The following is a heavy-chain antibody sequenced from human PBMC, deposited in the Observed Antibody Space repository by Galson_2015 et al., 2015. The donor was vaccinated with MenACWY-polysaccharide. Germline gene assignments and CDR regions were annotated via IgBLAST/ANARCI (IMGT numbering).Heavy chain of an antibody. V-gene: IGHV3-7*01. CDR3: ARGHYSMDD. Sequence: SLRLSCAASGFTFKNYWMSWVRQAPGKGLEWVANIKQDGSEKYCVDSVKGRFTISRDNARNSLYVQMNGLRAEDTAVYYCARGHYSMDDWGQGTTVTVS. CDR1: GFTFKNYW. CDR2: IKQDGSEK. J-gene: IGHJ6*02.